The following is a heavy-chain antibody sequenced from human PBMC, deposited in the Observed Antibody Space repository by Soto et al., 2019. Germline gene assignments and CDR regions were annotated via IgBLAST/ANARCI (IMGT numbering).Heavy chain of an antibody. D-gene: IGHD2-2*01. J-gene: IGHJ4*02. CDR3: ARIDVVVPAAIWSYFDY. Sequence: QVLLQQWGAGLLKTSETLSLTCAVYGGSFSGYYWSWIRQPPGKGLEWIGEINHIGSTNYNPSLKSRVTISVDTSKNQFSLKLSSVTAADTAVYYCARIDVVVPAAIWSYFDYWGQGTLVTVSS. CDR2: INHIGST. V-gene: IGHV4-34*01. CDR1: GGSFSGYY.